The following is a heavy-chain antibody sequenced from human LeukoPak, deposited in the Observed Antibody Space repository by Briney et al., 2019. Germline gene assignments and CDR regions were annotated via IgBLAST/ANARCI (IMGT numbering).Heavy chain of an antibody. D-gene: IGHD3-22*01. CDR3: AITGDYYDSGAFDI. CDR1: GYTLTELS. CDR2: FDPEDGET. V-gene: IGHV1-24*01. Sequence: ASVKVSCKVSGYTLTELSMHWVRQAPGKGLEGMGGFDPEDGETIYAQKFQGRVTMTEDTSTDTAYMELSSLRSEDTAVYYCAITGDYYDSGAFDIWGQGTMVTVSS. J-gene: IGHJ3*02.